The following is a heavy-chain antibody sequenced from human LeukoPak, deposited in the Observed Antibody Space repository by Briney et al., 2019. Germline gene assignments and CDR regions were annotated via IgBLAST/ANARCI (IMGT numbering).Heavy chain of an antibody. Sequence: SETLSLTCAVYGGSFSGYYWSWIRQPPGKGLEWIGEINHSGSTNYNPSLKSRVTISVDTSKNQFSLKLSSVTAADTAVYYCARGSSGYYPDAFDIWGQGTMVTVSS. D-gene: IGHD3-22*01. J-gene: IGHJ3*02. CDR1: GGSFSGYY. CDR2: INHSGST. CDR3: ARGSSGYYPDAFDI. V-gene: IGHV4-34*01.